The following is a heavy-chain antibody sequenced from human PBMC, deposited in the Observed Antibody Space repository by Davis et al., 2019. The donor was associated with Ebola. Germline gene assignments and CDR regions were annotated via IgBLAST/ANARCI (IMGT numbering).Heavy chain of an antibody. Sequence: PSETLSLTCAVSGGSISSAGYSWSWIRQPPGKGLEWIGFIYHRGTTQYSPSLKSRVTISLDKSKNQFSLNLKSVTAADTAVYYCAIMGISGGDAFDIWGQGTMVIVSS. V-gene: IGHV4-30-2*01. J-gene: IGHJ3*02. CDR3: AIMGISGGDAFDI. CDR2: IYHRGTT. D-gene: IGHD7-27*01. CDR1: GGSISSAGYS.